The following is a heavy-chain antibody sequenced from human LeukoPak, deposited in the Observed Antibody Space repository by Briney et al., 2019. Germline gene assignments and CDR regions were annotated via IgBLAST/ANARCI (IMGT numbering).Heavy chain of an antibody. CDR2: ISSSGSTI. D-gene: IGHD3-3*01. V-gene: IGHV3-48*03. Sequence: GGSLRLSCAASGFTFSSYEMNWVRQAPGKGLEWVSYISSSGSTIYYADSVKGRFTISRDNATNSLYLQMNSLRAEDTAVYYCARVNTYYDFWSGYLDYWGQGTLVTVSS. J-gene: IGHJ4*02. CDR3: ARVNTYYDFWSGYLDY. CDR1: GFTFSSYE.